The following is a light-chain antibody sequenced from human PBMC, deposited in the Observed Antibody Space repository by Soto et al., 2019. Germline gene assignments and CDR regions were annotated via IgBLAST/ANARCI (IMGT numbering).Light chain of an antibody. CDR1: SSNIGAGSD. CDR3: AAWDDSLNGYV. V-gene: IGLV1-40*01. Sequence: VLTQPPSVSGAPGQTVTISCTGTSSNIGAGSDVHWYQQLPGAAPKLLIYINKNRPSGVPDRFSGSKSGSSASLAITGLQAEDEADYYCAAWDDSLNGYVFGAGTKV. J-gene: IGLJ1*01. CDR2: INK.